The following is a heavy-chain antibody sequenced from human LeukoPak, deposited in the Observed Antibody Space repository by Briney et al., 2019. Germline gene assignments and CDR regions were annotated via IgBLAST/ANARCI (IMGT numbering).Heavy chain of an antibody. D-gene: IGHD2-2*01. V-gene: IGHV1-18*01. CDR2: ISAYNGNT. Sequence: ASVKVSCKASGYTFTSYAMHWVRQAPGQGLEWMGWISAYNGNTNYAQKLQGRVTMTTDTSTSTAYMELRSLRSDDTAVYYCARDFTPQVMLVPTATDYWGQGTLVTVSS. J-gene: IGHJ4*02. CDR1: GYTFTSYA. CDR3: ARDFTPQVMLVPTATDY.